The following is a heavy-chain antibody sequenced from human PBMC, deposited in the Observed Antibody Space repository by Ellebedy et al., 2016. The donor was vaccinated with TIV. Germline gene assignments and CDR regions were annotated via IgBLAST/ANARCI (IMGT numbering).Heavy chain of an antibody. D-gene: IGHD3-10*01. Sequence: AASVKVSCKASGYSFTNFAMHWVRQAPGHRLEWMGLMNAGNDNTKYSQKFQGRVTLTRDTAASIDYMELSSLRAEDTALYYCARAAGPGSYIIDYWGQGTLVTVSS. V-gene: IGHV1-3*01. CDR3: ARAAGPGSYIIDY. CDR2: MNAGNDNT. J-gene: IGHJ4*02. CDR1: GYSFTNFA.